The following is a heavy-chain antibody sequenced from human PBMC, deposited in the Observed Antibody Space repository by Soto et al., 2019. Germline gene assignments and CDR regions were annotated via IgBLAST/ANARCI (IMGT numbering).Heavy chain of an antibody. Sequence: PSETLSLTCAVYGGSFSRYYWSWIRQPPGKGLEWIGEIDHSGSTNYNPSLKSRVTISVDTSKNQFSLKLSSVTAADTAVYYCAGNQEQWRGYSGYDSDYWGQGTLVTVSS. CDR3: AGNQEQWRGYSGYDSDY. V-gene: IGHV4-34*01. D-gene: IGHD5-12*01. CDR1: GGSFSRYY. CDR2: IDHSGST. J-gene: IGHJ4*02.